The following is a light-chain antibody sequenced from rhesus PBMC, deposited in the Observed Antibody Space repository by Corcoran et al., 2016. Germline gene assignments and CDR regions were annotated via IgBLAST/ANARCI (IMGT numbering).Light chain of an antibody. J-gene: IGKJ2*01. CDR1: QTISSY. V-gene: IGKV1-44*03. CDR3: QQHNSHPCS. Sequence: DIQMTQSPSSLSASVGDRVTITCRASQTISSYLAWYQQKPGKVPKLLIYAASTLQSGVPSRFCGSGSGTDFTLTISSLQPEDFATYYCQQHNSHPCSFGQGTKVEIK. CDR2: AAS.